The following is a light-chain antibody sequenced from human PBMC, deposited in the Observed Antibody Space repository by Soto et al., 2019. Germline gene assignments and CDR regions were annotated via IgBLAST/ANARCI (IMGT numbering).Light chain of an antibody. Sequence: EIVMTQSPATLSVSPGERATLSCRASQSVSSNLAWYQQKPGQGPRLLIYAASPRATGIPARFSGSGSGTEFTLTISSLQSEDFAVYHCQQYNNWPYTFGQGTKLEMK. CDR2: AAS. V-gene: IGKV3-15*01. CDR3: QQYNNWPYT. J-gene: IGKJ2*01. CDR1: QSVSSN.